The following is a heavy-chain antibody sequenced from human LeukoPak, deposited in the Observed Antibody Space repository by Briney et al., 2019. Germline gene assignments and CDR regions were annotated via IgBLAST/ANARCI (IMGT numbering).Heavy chain of an antibody. CDR1: GDSVSSNSAA. V-gene: IGHV6-1*01. CDR2: TYYRSKWYN. CDR3: ARDPRIAAAVPRGAFDI. D-gene: IGHD6-13*01. J-gene: IGHJ3*02. Sequence: SQTLSLTCAISGDSVSSNSAAWNWIRQSPSRVLEWLGRTYYRSKWYNDYAVSVKSRITINPDTSKNQFSLQLNSVTPEDTAVYYCARDPRIAAAVPRGAFDIWGQGTMVTVSS.